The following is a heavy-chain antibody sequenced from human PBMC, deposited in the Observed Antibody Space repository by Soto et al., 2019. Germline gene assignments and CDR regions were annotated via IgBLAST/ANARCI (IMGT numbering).Heavy chain of an antibody. V-gene: IGHV1-2*04. CDR1: GYTFTGYY. CDR3: ARGYCISTSCATYYYYGMDV. D-gene: IGHD2-2*01. CDR2: INPNSGGT. J-gene: IGHJ6*02. Sequence: ASVKVSCKASGYTFTGYYMHWVRQAPGQGLEWMGWINPNSGGTNYAQKFQGWVTMTRDTSNSTAYMELSRLRSDDAAVYYCARGYCISTSCATYYYYGMDVWGQGTTVTVSS.